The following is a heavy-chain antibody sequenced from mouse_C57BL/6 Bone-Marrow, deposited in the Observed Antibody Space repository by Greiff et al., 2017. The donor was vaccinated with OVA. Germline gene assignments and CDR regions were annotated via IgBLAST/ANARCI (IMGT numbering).Heavy chain of an antibody. V-gene: IGHV3-6*01. CDR1: GYSITSGYY. CDR3: ARRGIYYYGSSPYYFDY. J-gene: IGHJ2*01. Sequence: DVQLQESGPGLVKPSQSLSLTCSVTGYSITSGYYWNWIRQFPGNKLEWMGYISYDGSNNYNPSLKNRISITRDTSKNQFFLKLNSVTTEDTATYYCARRGIYYYGSSPYYFDYWGQGTTLTVSS. CDR2: ISYDGSN. D-gene: IGHD1-1*01.